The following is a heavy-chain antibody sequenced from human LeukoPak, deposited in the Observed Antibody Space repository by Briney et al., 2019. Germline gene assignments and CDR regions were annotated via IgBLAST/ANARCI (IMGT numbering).Heavy chain of an antibody. Sequence: SETLSLTCTVSGGSISCYYWSWIRQPPGKGLEWIGYIYYSGSTNYNPSLKSRVTISVDTSKNQFSLKLSSVTAADTAVYYCARGGGYSSGLSYWGQGTLVTVSS. D-gene: IGHD6-19*01. CDR3: ARGGGYSSGLSY. V-gene: IGHV4-59*01. CDR1: GGSISCYY. CDR2: IYYSGST. J-gene: IGHJ4*02.